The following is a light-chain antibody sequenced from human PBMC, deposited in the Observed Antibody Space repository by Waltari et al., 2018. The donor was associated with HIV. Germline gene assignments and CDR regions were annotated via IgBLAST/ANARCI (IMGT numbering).Light chain of an antibody. J-gene: IGLJ3*02. CDR3: GTWDSSLSGVV. CDR1: SSNIGQNF. Sequence: QSVLTQPPSVSAAPGQKVTISCSGSSSNIGQNFVSWYKQLPGTAPKLLIYDNNKRPSGIPDRCSGSKSGTSATLGITGLQTGDEADYYCGTWDSSLSGVVFGGGTKLTVL. V-gene: IGLV1-51*01. CDR2: DNN.